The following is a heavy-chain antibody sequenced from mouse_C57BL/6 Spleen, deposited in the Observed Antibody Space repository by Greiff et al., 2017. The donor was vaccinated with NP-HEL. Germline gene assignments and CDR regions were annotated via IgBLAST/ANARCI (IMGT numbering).Heavy chain of an antibody. CDR1: GYTFTSYW. CDR2: IYPGNSDT. D-gene: IGHD1-1*01. CDR3: TRTDYGSSYGYFDV. J-gene: IGHJ1*03. V-gene: IGHV1-5*01. Sequence: EVKLVESGTVLARPGASVKMSCKTSGYTFTSYWMHWVKQRPGQGLEWIGAIYPGNSDTSYNQKFKGKAKLTAVTSASTAYMELSSLTNEDSAVYYCTRTDYGSSYGYFDVWGTGTTVTVSS.